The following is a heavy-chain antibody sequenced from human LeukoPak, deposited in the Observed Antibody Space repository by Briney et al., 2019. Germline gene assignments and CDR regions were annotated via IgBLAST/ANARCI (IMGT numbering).Heavy chain of an antibody. CDR3: ARNYDFHYYFDY. CDR1: GFTVSSNY. J-gene: IGHJ4*02. CDR2: IYSGGST. Sequence: PGGSLRLSCAASGFTVSSNYMSWVRQAPGKGLEWVSVIYSGGSTYYADSVKGRFTISRDNSKNTLYLQMNSLGAEDTAVYYCARNYDFHYYFDYWGQGTLVTVSS. D-gene: IGHD3-3*01. V-gene: IGHV3-66*01.